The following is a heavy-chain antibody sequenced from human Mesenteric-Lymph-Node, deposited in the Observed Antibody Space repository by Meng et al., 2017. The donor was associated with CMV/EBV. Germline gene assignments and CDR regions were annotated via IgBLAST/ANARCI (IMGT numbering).Heavy chain of an antibody. CDR3: ARASWDVLDFDY. D-gene: IGHD1-26*01. Sequence: GESLKISCAASGFTFSSYAMSWVRQAPGKGLEWVSAISGSGGSTYYADSVKGRFTISRDNAKKSLYLQINSVRDEDTALYYCARASWDVLDFDYWGQGALVTVSS. CDR1: GFTFSSYA. J-gene: IGHJ4*02. CDR2: ISGSGGST. V-gene: IGHV3-23*01.